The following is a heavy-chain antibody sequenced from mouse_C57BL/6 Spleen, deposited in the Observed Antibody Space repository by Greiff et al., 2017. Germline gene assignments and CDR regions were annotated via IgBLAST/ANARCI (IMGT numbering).Heavy chain of an antibody. Sequence: VQLQQPGAELVKPGASVKLSCKASGYTFTSYWMHWVKQRPEQGLEWIGMIHPNSGSTNYNEKFKSKATLTVDKSSSTAYMQLSSLTSEDSAVYYWARSGPYDYDGEYYAMDYWGQGTSVTVSS. CDR3: ARSGPYDYDGEYYAMDY. V-gene: IGHV1-64*01. CDR1: GYTFTSYW. CDR2: IHPNSGST. J-gene: IGHJ4*01. D-gene: IGHD2-4*01.